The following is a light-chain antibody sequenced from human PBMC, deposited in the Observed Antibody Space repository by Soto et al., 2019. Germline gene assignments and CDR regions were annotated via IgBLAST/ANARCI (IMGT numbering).Light chain of an antibody. CDR2: DAS. V-gene: IGKV1-5*01. CDR3: QQSYNSPQT. J-gene: IGKJ1*01. Sequence: EIQLTQSPSTLSASVGDIVTITCGASQSIGTWLAWYQQKPGKAPKLLIFDASTLESGVPSRFSGSGSGTDFTLTISCLQPEDFATYSCQQSYNSPQTFCQGTKVDIK. CDR1: QSIGTW.